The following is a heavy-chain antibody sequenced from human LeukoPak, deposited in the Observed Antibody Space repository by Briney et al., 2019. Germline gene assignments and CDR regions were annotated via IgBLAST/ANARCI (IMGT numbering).Heavy chain of an antibody. CDR1: GYTFTGYY. J-gene: IGHJ4*02. Sequence: ASVKVSCKASGYTFTGYYMHWVRQAPGQGLEWMGWINPNSGGTNYAQKCQGRVTMTRDTSISTAYMELSRLRSDATAVYYCARVMGIAALDYWGQGTLVTVSS. D-gene: IGHD6-6*01. CDR2: INPNSGGT. V-gene: IGHV1-2*02. CDR3: ARVMGIAALDY.